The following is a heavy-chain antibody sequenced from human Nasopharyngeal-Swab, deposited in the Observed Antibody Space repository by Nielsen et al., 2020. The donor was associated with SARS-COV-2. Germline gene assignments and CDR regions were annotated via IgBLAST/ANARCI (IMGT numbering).Heavy chain of an antibody. CDR2: ISSSSSYI. CDR1: GFTFSDYS. CDR3: VRDSSWAFDS. D-gene: IGHD7-27*01. Sequence: GESLKISCAASGFTFSDYSMNWVRQAPGKGLEWVSYISSSSSYIAYADSVKGRFTISRDNARNSLYLQMNSLRAEDTAVYYCVRDSSWAFDSWGQGTLVTVSS. V-gene: IGHV3-21*01. J-gene: IGHJ4*02.